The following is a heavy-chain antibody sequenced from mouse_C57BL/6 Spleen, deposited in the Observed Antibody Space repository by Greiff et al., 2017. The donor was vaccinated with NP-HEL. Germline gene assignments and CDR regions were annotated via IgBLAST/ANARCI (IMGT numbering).Heavy chain of an antibody. CDR2: IYPGDGDT. Sequence: QVQLQQSGAELVKPGASVKISCKASGYAFSSYWMNWVKQRPGKGLEWIGQIYPGDGDTNYNGKFKGKATLTADKSSSTAYMQLSSLTSEDSAVYFCARSYDGYYYYYAMDYWGQGTSVTVSS. V-gene: IGHV1-80*01. D-gene: IGHD2-3*01. CDR3: ARSYDGYYYYYAMDY. CDR1: GYAFSSYW. J-gene: IGHJ4*01.